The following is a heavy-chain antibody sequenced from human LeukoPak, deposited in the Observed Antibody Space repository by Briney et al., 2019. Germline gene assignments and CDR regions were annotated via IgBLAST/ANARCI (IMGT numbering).Heavy chain of an antibody. D-gene: IGHD4-11*01. CDR2: INPNSGDT. J-gene: IGHJ4*02. CDR3: ARLIQSFDY. V-gene: IGHV1-2*02. Sequence: ASVKVSCKASGYIFTGYYMHWVRQASGQGLEWMGWINPNSGDTNYAQKFQGRVTMTRDTSISTAYMELSRLRSDDTAVYYCARLIQSFDYWGQGTLATVSS. CDR1: GYIFTGYY.